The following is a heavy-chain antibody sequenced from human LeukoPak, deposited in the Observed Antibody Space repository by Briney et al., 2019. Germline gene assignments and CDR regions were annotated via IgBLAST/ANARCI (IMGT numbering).Heavy chain of an antibody. CDR3: AREGSSTSSYAFDI. J-gene: IGHJ3*02. CDR2: IYTSGST. D-gene: IGHD2-2*01. V-gene: IGHV4-61*02. Sequence: PSETLSLTCTVSGGSTSSGSYYWSWILQPAGKGLEWIGRIYTSGSTNYNPSLKSRVTISVDTSKNQFSLKLSSVTAADTAVYYCAREGSSTSSYAFDIWGQGTMVTVPS. CDR1: GGSTSSGSYY.